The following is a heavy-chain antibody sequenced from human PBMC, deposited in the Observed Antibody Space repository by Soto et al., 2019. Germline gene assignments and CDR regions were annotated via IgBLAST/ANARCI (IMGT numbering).Heavy chain of an antibody. CDR3: ARDAISMVRGTNNWFDP. Sequence: EVQLLESGGGLVQPGGSLTLSCAASGFTFSNYATSWVRQAPGEGLEWVSAISGGGISTYYADSVRGRFTISRDNSRNTLYLRMNRLRAEDTAVYYCARDAISMVRGTNNWFDPWGQGTLVTVSS. D-gene: IGHD3-10*01. V-gene: IGHV3-23*01. CDR1: GFTFSNYA. CDR2: ISGGGIST. J-gene: IGHJ5*02.